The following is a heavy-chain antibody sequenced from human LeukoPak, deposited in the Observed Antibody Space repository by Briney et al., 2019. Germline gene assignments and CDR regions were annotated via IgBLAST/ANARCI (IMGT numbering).Heavy chain of an antibody. D-gene: IGHD2-2*01. CDR3: ARGPVPAATYDY. V-gene: IGHV4-34*01. CDR2: INHRGST. J-gene: IGHJ4*02. CDR1: GGSFSGYY. Sequence: PSETLSLTCAVYGGSFSGYYWSWIRQPPGKGLEWIGEINHRGSTNYNPSLKSRVTISVDTSKNQFSLKLSSVTAADTAVYYCARGPVPAATYDYWGQGTLVTVSS.